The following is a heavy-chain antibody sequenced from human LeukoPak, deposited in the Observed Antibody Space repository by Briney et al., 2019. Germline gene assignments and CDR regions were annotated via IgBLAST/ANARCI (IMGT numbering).Heavy chain of an antibody. CDR3: ARGYCSGGSCYRGSNWFDP. J-gene: IGHJ5*02. CDR1: GGSISSYY. Sequence: TSETLSLTCTVSGGSISSYYWNWIRQPPGKGLEWIGYISYGGSTNYNPSLKSRVTISVDTSKNQFSLKLSSVTAADTAVYYCARGYCSGGSCYRGSNWFDPWGQGTLVTVSS. D-gene: IGHD2-15*01. V-gene: IGHV4-59*01. CDR2: ISYGGST.